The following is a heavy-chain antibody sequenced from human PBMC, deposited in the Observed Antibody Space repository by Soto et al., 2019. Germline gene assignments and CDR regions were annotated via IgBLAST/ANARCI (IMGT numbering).Heavy chain of an antibody. CDR1: GGSISSSSYY. CDR2: IFSSGST. D-gene: IGHD5-18*01. CDR3: ERDGLLAAYSYGLIDY. V-gene: IGHV4-61*01. J-gene: IGHJ4*01. Sequence: ETLSLTCTVSGGSISSSSYYWGWIRQPPGRGLEWIGHIFSSGSTKYNPSLESRVTISIDASKNQFSLRLTSVTAADTAVYYCERDGLLAAYSYGLIDYWGQGSLVTVSS.